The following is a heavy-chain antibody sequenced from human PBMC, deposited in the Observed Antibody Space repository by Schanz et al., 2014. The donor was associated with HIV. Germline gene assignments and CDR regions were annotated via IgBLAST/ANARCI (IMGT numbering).Heavy chain of an antibody. V-gene: IGHV3-33*01. D-gene: IGHD2-15*01. CDR2: IWHDGSNK. CDR1: GFIFSRYG. Sequence: QVQLVESGGGVVQPGRSLRLSCAASGFIFSRYGMYWVRQAPGKGLEWVAVIWHDGSNKYYADSVKGRFTISRDNSKNTLYLQMNSLRAEDTAVYYCARGGIWEWDQPDFDYWGQGTLVTVSS. J-gene: IGHJ4*02. CDR3: ARGGIWEWDQPDFDY.